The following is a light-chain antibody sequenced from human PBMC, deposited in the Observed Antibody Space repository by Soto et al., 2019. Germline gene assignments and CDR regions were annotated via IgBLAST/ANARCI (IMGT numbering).Light chain of an antibody. V-gene: IGKV1-39*01. CDR1: QSISNY. CDR3: QQSYSTPYT. Sequence: DIQMTQSPSFLSASVGDRVTITCRAGQSISNYLNWYQQKPGKAPKLLIYGASSLQSGVPSRFSGSGSGTDFTLSISSLQPEDFATYYCQQSYSTPYTFGQGTKLEI. J-gene: IGKJ2*01. CDR2: GAS.